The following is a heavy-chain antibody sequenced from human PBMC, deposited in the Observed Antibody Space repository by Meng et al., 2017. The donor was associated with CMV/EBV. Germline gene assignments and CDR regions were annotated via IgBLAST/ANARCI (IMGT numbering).Heavy chain of an antibody. J-gene: IGHJ4*02. CDR2: ISGSGGST. D-gene: IGHD3-22*01. CDR1: FTVSSYA. Sequence: FTVSSYAMSWGRQAPGKGLEWVSAISGSGGSTYYADSVKGRFTISRDNSKNTLYLQMNSLRAEDTAVYYCAKSQTYYYDSSVTGFDYWGQGTLVTVSS. CDR3: AKSQTYYYDSSVTGFDY. V-gene: IGHV3-23*01.